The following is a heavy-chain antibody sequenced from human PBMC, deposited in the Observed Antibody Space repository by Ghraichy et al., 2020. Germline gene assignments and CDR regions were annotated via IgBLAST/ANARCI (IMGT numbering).Heavy chain of an antibody. D-gene: IGHD3-22*01. J-gene: IGHJ5*01. CDR2: IYSGGTT. CDR1: GFTVSSNY. CDR3: ARGLYDTSGFYSNWFDS. Sequence: GGSLRLSCAASGFTVSSNYVSWVRQAPGKGLEWVSVIYSGGTTYYADSVKGRFTISRDISKNTLYLQMNSLRAEDTAVYYCARGLYDTSGFYSNWFDSWGQGTLVTVSS. V-gene: IGHV3-53*01.